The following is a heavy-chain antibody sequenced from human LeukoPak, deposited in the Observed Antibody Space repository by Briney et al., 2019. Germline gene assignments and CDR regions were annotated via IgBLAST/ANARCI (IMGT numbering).Heavy chain of an antibody. Sequence: GESLKISCKGSGYXXTXXXIXXXXXXPXKXLEXXGIIYPGDSDTRYSPSFQGQVTISADKSISTAYLQWSSLKASDTAMYYCARPGYSGYAIDYWGQGTLVTVSS. D-gene: IGHD5-12*01. CDR2: IYPGDSDT. CDR3: ARPGYSGYAIDY. J-gene: IGHJ4*02. CDR1: GYXXTXXX. V-gene: IGHV5-51*01.